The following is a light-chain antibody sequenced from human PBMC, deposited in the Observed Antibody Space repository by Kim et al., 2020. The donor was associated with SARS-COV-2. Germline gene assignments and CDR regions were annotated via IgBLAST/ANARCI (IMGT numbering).Light chain of an antibody. J-gene: IGLJ2*01. Sequence: SYELTQPPSVSVAPGKTARIPCGGNNIGSKSVQWYQQKPGQAPVLVIYSDSDRPSGIPERFSGSTPGNTATLTISRVEAGDEADYYCQVWDSSSDHVVFGGGTQLTVL. V-gene: IGLV3-21*04. CDR1: NIGSKS. CDR3: QVWDSSSDHVV. CDR2: SDS.